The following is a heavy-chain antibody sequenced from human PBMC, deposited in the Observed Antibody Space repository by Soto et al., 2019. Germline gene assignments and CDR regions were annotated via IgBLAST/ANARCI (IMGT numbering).Heavy chain of an antibody. CDR2: IYYSGST. Sequence: QVQLQESGPGLVKPSQTLSLTCTVSGGSISSGGYYWSWIRQHPGTGLEWIGYIYYSGSTYYNPSLKSRVTISVDTSKNQFALKLSSVTAADTAVYYCARVPPHRFSGSYYYYYMDVWGKGTTVTVSS. V-gene: IGHV4-31*03. CDR3: ARVPPHRFSGSYYYYYMDV. D-gene: IGHD3-10*01. J-gene: IGHJ6*03. CDR1: GGSISSGGYY.